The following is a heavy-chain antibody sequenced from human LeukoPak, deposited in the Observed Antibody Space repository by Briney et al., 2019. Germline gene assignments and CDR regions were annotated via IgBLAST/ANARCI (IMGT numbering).Heavy chain of an antibody. D-gene: IGHD5-12*01. V-gene: IGHV3-30*18. CDR3: AKVSGYSGNYYYYYMDV. J-gene: IGHJ6*03. Sequence: GGSLRLSCAASGFTFSSYGMHWVRQAPGKGLGWVTLVTYDGSYNSYADAVKGRFIISRDNFKNIVSLQINSLRPEDTAVYNCAKVSGYSGNYYYYYMDVWGKGTTVTVSS. CDR1: GFTFSSYG. CDR2: VTYDGSYN.